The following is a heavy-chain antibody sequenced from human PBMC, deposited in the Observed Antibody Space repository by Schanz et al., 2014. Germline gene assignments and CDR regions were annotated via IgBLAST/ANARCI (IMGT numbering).Heavy chain of an antibody. Sequence: QVQLVQSGAEVKKPGASVKVSCKASGYTFTSYSIHWVRQAPGQGLEWMGWINVDNGNMKYSQKFQGRVTITRDTSASTACMELSSLRSDDTAVYCCATVRYCSGGRCYPDNWFDPWGQGTLVIVSS. V-gene: IGHV1-3*01. CDR3: ATVRYCSGGRCYPDNWFDP. J-gene: IGHJ5*02. CDR1: GYTFTSYS. D-gene: IGHD2-15*01. CDR2: INVDNGNM.